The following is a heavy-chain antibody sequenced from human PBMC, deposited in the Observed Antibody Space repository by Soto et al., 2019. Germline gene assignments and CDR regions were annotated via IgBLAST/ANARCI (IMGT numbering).Heavy chain of an antibody. Sequence: QITLKESGPTLVKPTQTLTLTCTFSGFSLSTSGVGVGWIRQPPGKALEWLALIYWDDDKRYSPSLKSRLTITKDTSKNQVVLTMTNIDPVDTATYYCAQTSLGELVQIWFDPWGQGTLVTVSS. CDR2: IYWDDDK. V-gene: IGHV2-5*02. D-gene: IGHD6-13*01. J-gene: IGHJ5*02. CDR1: GFSLSTSGVG. CDR3: AQTSLGELVQIWFDP.